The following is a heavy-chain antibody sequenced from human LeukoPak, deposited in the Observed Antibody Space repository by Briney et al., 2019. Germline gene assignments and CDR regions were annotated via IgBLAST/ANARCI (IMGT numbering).Heavy chain of an antibody. CDR3: ARDSYYSSSSLGFDY. CDR1: GYTFSSYY. Sequence: EASVKVSCKASGYTFSSYYIHWVRQAPGQGLEWMGIINPSGGSTSYAQKFQGRVTMTRDMSTSTVYMELSSLRSEDTAVYYCARDSYYSSSSLGFDYWGQGTLVTVSS. CDR2: INPSGGST. J-gene: IGHJ4*02. D-gene: IGHD6-6*01. V-gene: IGHV1-46*01.